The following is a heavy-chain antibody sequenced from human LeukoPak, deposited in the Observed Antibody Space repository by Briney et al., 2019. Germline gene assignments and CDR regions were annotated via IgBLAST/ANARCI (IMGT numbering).Heavy chain of an antibody. V-gene: IGHV3-11*04. CDR3: ARERKFPRKDQFDP. Sequence: GGSLRLSCAASGFTFSDYYMSWIRQAPGKGLEWVSYISSSGSTIYYADSVKGRFTISRDNAKNSLYLQMNSLRAEDTAVYYCARERKFPRKDQFDPWGQGTLVTVSS. CDR2: ISSSGSTI. CDR1: GFTFSDYY. J-gene: IGHJ5*02.